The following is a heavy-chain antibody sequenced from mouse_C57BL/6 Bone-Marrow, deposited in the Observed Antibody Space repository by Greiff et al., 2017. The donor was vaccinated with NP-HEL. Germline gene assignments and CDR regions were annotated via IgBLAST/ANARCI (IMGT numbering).Heavy chain of an antibody. D-gene: IGHD3-2*02. CDR2: ISYDGSN. J-gene: IGHJ4*01. CDR1: GYSITSGYY. V-gene: IGHV3-6*01. CDR3: ARDRGYVAMDY. Sequence: ESGPGLVKPSQSLSLTCSVTGYSITSGYYWNWIRQFPGNKLEWMGYISYDGSNNYNPSLKNRISITRDTSKNQFFLKLNSVPTEDTATYYCARDRGYVAMDYWGQGTSVTVSS.